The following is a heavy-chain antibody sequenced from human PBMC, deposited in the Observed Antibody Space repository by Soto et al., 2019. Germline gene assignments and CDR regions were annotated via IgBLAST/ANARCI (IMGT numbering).Heavy chain of an antibody. V-gene: IGHV1-69*04. Sequence: SVKVSCKASGGTFSSYTISWVRQAPGQGLEWMGRIIPILGIANYAQKFQGRVTITADKSTSTAYMELSSLRSEDTAVYYCARDHRNGGNSYWGQGTLVTVSS. CDR3: ARDHRNGGNSY. CDR2: IIPILGIA. J-gene: IGHJ4*02. CDR1: GGTFSSYT. D-gene: IGHD2-21*02.